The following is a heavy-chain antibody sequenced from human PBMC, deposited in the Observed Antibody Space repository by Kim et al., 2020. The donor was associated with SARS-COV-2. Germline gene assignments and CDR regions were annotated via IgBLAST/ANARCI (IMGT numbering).Heavy chain of an antibody. CDR3: ARSPGYKPLDY. CDR2: T. Sequence: TNYNPSLKSRVTISVDTSKNQFSLKLSSVTAADTAVYYCARSPGYKPLDYWGQGTLVTVSS. J-gene: IGHJ4*02. D-gene: IGHD5-12*01. V-gene: IGHV4-34*01.